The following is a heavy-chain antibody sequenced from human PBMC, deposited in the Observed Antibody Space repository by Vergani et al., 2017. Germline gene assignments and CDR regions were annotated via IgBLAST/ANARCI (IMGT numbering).Heavy chain of an antibody. V-gene: IGHV3-23*04. CDR1: GFTFDDYA. D-gene: IGHD6-19*01. CDR3: AKEPTVAGTGTFSRLDDY. J-gene: IGHJ4*02. CDR2: ISGSGGST. Sequence: EVQLVESGGGLEQPGRSLRLSCRASGFTFDDYAMHWVRQAPGKGLEWVSAISGSGGSTYYADSVKGRFTISRDNSKNTLYLQMNSLRAEDTAVYYCAKEPTVAGTGTFSRLDDYWGQGTLVTVSS.